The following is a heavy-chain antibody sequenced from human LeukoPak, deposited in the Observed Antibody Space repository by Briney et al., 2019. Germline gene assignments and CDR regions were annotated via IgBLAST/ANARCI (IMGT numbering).Heavy chain of an antibody. Sequence: PSETLSLTCTVSGGSIRSYYWSWIRQAPGKGLEGVGFISYIGYTSYSPSLKSRVAISLDTSKSQFSLRLSSMTAADTAIYYCARGRNDNGGMFFDSWAQGTLVTVSS. CDR1: GGSIRSYY. V-gene: IGHV4-59*01. CDR3: ARGRNDNGGMFFDS. CDR2: ISYIGYT. J-gene: IGHJ4*02. D-gene: IGHD4-23*01.